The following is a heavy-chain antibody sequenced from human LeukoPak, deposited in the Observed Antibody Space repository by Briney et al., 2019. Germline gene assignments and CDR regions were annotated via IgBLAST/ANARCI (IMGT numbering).Heavy chain of an antibody. CDR2: IKQDGSEK. J-gene: IGHJ3*02. CDR1: GFTFSSYW. Sequence: GGSLRLSCAASGFTFSSYWMSWVRQAPGEGLEWVANIKQDGSEKYYVDSVKGRFTISRDNAKNSLYLQMNSLRAEDTAVYYCAREGGHDAFDIWGQGTMVTVSS. CDR3: AREGGHDAFDI. V-gene: IGHV3-7*01.